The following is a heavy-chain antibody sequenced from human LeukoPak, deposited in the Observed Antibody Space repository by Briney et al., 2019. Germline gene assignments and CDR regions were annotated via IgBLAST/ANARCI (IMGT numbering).Heavy chain of an antibody. V-gene: IGHV4-34*01. J-gene: IGHJ6*03. CDR2: VYSENT. D-gene: IGHD1-26*01. CDR3: ARGLEVRARVGYHYYMDV. CDR1: GGSFSGYY. Sequence: SETLSLTCAVYGGSFSGYYWSWIRQPPGKGLEWIGAVYSENTYYNPSLKSRVSISVDTSKNQFSLTMSSVTAADTAVYFCARGLEVRARVGYHYYMDVWGKGTTVTVSS.